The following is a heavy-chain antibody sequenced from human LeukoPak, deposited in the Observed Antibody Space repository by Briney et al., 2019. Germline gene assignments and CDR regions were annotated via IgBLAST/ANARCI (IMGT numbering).Heavy chain of an antibody. J-gene: IGHJ4*02. CDR3: ARHWEL. V-gene: IGHV3-53*01. D-gene: IGHD1-26*01. Sequence: GGSLRLSCAASGFSVSSNYMSWVRQAPGKGLEWVALIYSDETTYYADSVKGRFTISRDNSKSTLYLQMNSLRPEDTAVYYCARHWELGGEGTRVTVS. CDR1: GFSVSSNY. CDR2: IYSDETT.